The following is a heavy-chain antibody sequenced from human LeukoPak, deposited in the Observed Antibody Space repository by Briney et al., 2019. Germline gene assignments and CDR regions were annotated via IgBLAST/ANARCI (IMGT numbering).Heavy chain of an antibody. CDR2: IYNSGST. CDR3: ARDLRYYYDSSGYLDWFDP. CDR1: GGSISSYY. V-gene: IGHV4-4*07. Sequence: SETLSLTCTVSGGSISSYYWSWLRQPAGKGLEWIGRIYNSGSTNYNPSLKSRVTMSVDTSKNQFSLKLSSVTAADTAVYYCARDLRYYYDSSGYLDWFDPWGQGTLVTVSS. J-gene: IGHJ5*02. D-gene: IGHD3-22*01.